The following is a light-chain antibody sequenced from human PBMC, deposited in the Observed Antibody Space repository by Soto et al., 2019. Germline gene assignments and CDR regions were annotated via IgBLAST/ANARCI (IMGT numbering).Light chain of an antibody. CDR1: QSVSSSY. V-gene: IGKV3-20*01. Sequence: IVMTHSPDTLSVSPGEIATLSFRASQSVSSSYLAWYQQKPGQAPRLLIYGASSRATGIPDRFSGSGSGTEFTLTITSLQSEDFAVYYCQQYGSSPLTFGGGTKVDIK. J-gene: IGKJ4*01. CDR3: QQYGSSPLT. CDR2: GAS.